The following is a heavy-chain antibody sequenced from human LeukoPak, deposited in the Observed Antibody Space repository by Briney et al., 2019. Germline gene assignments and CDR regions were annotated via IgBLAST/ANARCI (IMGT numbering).Heavy chain of an antibody. Sequence: GESLKISFKGSGYSFTSYWIGWVRQMPGKGLGWMGIIYPGDSDTRYSPSFQGQVTISADKSISTAYLQWSSLKASDAAMYYCAISSSWYDAFDIWGQGTMVTVSS. V-gene: IGHV5-51*01. CDR2: IYPGDSDT. CDR1: GYSFTSYW. CDR3: AISSSWYDAFDI. J-gene: IGHJ3*02. D-gene: IGHD6-13*01.